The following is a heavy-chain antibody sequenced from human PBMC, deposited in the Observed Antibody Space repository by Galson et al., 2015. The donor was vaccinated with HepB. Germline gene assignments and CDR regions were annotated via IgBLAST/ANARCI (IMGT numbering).Heavy chain of an antibody. CDR3: ARRIYSGNHYFGY. J-gene: IGHJ4*02. CDR1: GFSFSSYN. D-gene: IGHD4-23*01. CDR2: IDSNSVYI. V-gene: IGHV3-21*01. Sequence: SLRLSCAASGFSFSSYNMNWVRQAPGKGLEWVSSIDSNSVYIYYADSVKGRFTISRDDATNSLYLQMNALRAEDTAVYYCARRIYSGNHYFGYWGQGTLVTVSS.